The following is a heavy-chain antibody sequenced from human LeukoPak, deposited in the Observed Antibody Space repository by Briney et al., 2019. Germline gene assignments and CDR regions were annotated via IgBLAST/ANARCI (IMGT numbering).Heavy chain of an antibody. CDR1: GFTFSSYV. V-gene: IGHV3-23*01. CDR3: AKDSPAADDAFDI. D-gene: IGHD6-25*01. J-gene: IGHJ3*02. Sequence: GGSLRLSCAASGFTFSSYVMGWVRQAPGKGLEWVSGIGTSSSSTYYADSVRGRFTISRDNSKNTLYLQMNSLRAEDTAVYYCAKDSPAADDAFDIWGQGTMVTVSS. CDR2: IGTSSSST.